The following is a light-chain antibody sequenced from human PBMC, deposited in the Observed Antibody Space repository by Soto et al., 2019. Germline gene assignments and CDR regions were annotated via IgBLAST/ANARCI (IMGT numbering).Light chain of an antibody. CDR1: QTVNRNY. Sequence: EIVLTQSPGTLSLSPGERATLSCRASQTVNRNYLVWYQQKPGQAPRVLISGASSRATGIPDRFSGSGSGTDFTLTISRLEPEDFAVYSCKLHGNSNLFTFGPGTKVDMK. J-gene: IGKJ3*01. CDR2: GAS. V-gene: IGKV3-20*01. CDR3: KLHGNSNLFT.